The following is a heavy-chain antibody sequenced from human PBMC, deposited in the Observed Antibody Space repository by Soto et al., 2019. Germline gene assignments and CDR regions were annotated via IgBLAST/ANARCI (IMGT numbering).Heavy chain of an antibody. CDR3: ARDIGNSGASRGLDV. CDR1: GFTFSSYS. V-gene: IGHV3-48*02. D-gene: IGHD4-17*01. J-gene: IGHJ6*02. Sequence: GGSLRLSCAASGFTFSSYSMNCGRQAPGKGLEWVSYISSSSSTIYYSGSVQGRFTISRDNAKNTLYLQMNSMRDEDTAMYYCARDIGNSGASRGLDVWGQDTTVTVSS. CDR2: ISSSSSTI.